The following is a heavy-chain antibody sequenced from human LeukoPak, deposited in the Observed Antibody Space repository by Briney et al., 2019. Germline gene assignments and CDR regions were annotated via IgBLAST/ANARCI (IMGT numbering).Heavy chain of an antibody. CDR3: TRAVRFDNGMDV. D-gene: IGHD3-3*01. J-gene: IGHJ6*02. V-gene: IGHV6-1*01. Sequence: KSSQTLSLTCAISGDRVSSNSAAWNWIRQSPSRGLEWLGRTYYRSKWYNDYAVSVKSRITINPDTSKNQFSLQLNSVTSEDTAVYYCTRAVRFDNGMDVWGQGTTVTVSS. CDR1: GDRVSSNSAA. CDR2: TYYRSKWYN.